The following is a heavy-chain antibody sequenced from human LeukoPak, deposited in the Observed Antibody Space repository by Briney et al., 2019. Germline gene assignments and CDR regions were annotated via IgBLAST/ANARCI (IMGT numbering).Heavy chain of an antibody. Sequence: SETLSLTCTVSGGSISSGDYYWNWIRQPPGKGLEWIGYIYYSGSTYYNPSLKGRLTISVDTSKSQLSLKLSSVTAADTAVYYCARASGELWTFDYWGQGTLVTVSS. J-gene: IGHJ4*02. CDR2: IYYSGST. CDR3: ARASGELWTFDY. D-gene: IGHD3-16*01. CDR1: GGSISSGDYY. V-gene: IGHV4-30-4*01.